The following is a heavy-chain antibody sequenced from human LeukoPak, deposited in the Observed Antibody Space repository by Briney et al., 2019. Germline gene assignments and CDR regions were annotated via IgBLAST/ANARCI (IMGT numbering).Heavy chain of an antibody. CDR2: IKQDGSEK. CDR3: AREGPSRDGYNYPAYYMDV. D-gene: IGHD5-24*01. V-gene: IGHV3-7*01. J-gene: IGHJ6*03. Sequence: GGSLRLSCAASGFTFSSYWMSWVRQAPGKGLEWVANIKQDGSEKYYVDSVKGRFSISRDNAKNSLYLQMNSLRAEDTAVYYCAREGPSRDGYNYPAYYMDVWGKGTTVTISS. CDR1: GFTFSSYW.